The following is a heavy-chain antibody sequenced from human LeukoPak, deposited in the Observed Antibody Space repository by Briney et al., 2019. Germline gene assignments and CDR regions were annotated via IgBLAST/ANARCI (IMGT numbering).Heavy chain of an antibody. J-gene: IGHJ4*02. D-gene: IGHD3-9*01. V-gene: IGHV3-23*01. Sequence: GGSLRLSCAASGFTFSSYAMSWVRQAPGKGLEWVSAVSGSGGSTYYADSVKGRFTISRDNSKNTLYLQTNSLRAEDTAVYYCAKLGLRYFIDYWGQGTLVTVSS. CDR1: GFTFSSYA. CDR2: VSGSGGST. CDR3: AKLGLRYFIDY.